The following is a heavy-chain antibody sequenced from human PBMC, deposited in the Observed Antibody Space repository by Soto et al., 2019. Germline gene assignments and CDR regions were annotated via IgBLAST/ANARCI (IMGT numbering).Heavy chain of an antibody. CDR3: ARSPHTSIWFGESRKNWFDP. Sequence: PSETLSLTCTVSGGSISSGGYYWSWIRQHPGKGLEWIGYIYYSGSTYYNPSLKSRVTISVDTSKNQFSLKLSSVTAADTAVYYCARSPHTSIWFGESRKNWFDPWGQGTLVTVSS. V-gene: IGHV4-31*03. CDR1: GGSISSGGYY. D-gene: IGHD3-10*01. J-gene: IGHJ5*02. CDR2: IYYSGST.